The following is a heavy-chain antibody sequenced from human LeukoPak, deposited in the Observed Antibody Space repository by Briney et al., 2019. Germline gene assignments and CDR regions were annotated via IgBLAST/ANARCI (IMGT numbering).Heavy chain of an antibody. CDR1: GFTFSSYA. V-gene: IGHV3-23*01. D-gene: IGHD3-22*01. J-gene: IGHJ4*02. CDR2: ISGSGGST. Sequence: GGSLRLSCAASGFTFSSYAMSWVRQAPGKGLEWVSAISGSGGSTYYADSVKGRFTISRDNSKNTLYLQMNSLRAKDTAVYYCAKERDSSGYYLGGFDYWGQGTLVTVSS. CDR3: AKERDSSGYYLGGFDY.